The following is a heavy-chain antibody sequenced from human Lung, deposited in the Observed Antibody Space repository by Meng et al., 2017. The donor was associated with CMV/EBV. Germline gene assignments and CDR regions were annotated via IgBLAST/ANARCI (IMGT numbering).Heavy chain of an antibody. CDR3: TSAPGDY. CDR2: INPKSGGT. Sequence: ASVKVSCKASGYTFIDYYMHWVRQAPGQGLEWVGWINPKSGGTHYAQSFQGRVTITRDTSINTVYMEISSLKSDDTAVYYCTSAPGDYWGQGTLVTVYS. V-gene: IGHV1-2*02. CDR1: GYTFIDYY. D-gene: IGHD1-14*01. J-gene: IGHJ4*01.